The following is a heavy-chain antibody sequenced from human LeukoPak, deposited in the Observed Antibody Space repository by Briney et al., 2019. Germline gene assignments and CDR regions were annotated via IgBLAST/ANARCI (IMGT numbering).Heavy chain of an antibody. Sequence: GGSLRLSCAASGFTVSSNYMSWVRQAPGKGLEWVSSINSRSNQIYYADSVKGRFTISRDNAENSLYLQMNSLRADDSAMYYCARVHYGIDYWGQGTLVTVSS. CDR2: INSRSNQI. D-gene: IGHD4-17*01. J-gene: IGHJ4*02. CDR1: GFTVSSNY. CDR3: ARVHYGIDY. V-gene: IGHV3-21*01.